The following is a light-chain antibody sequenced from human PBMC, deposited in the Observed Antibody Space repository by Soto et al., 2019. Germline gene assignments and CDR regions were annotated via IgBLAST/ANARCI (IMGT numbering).Light chain of an antibody. CDR2: LGS. Sequence: DLVMTQSPLSLPVTPGEPASISCRSSQSLLHSNGYNYLDWYLQKPGQSPQLLIYLGSNRASGVPDRFSGSGSGTDFTLKINGVEAEDVGVYYCMQGLQLPRTFGQGTRLEIK. CDR1: QSLLHSNGYNY. V-gene: IGKV2-28*01. CDR3: MQGLQLPRT. J-gene: IGKJ5*01.